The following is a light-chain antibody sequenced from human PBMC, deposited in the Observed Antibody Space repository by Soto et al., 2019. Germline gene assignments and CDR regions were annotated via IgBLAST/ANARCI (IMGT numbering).Light chain of an antibody. Sequence: DIQMTQSPSTLSASVGDRVTITCRASQSIRTCLAWYQQKPGKVPKLLIYDASSLESGVPSRFSGSGSGTEFTLTISSLQPDDFATYYCQQYNSYSPWTFGQGTKVEIK. CDR3: QQYNSYSPWT. J-gene: IGKJ1*01. CDR2: DAS. V-gene: IGKV1-5*01. CDR1: QSIRTC.